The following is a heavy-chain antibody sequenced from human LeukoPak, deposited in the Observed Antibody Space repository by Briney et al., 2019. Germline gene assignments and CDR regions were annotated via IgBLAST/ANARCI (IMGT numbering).Heavy chain of an antibody. CDR1: GFTFSTYS. V-gene: IGHV3-48*04. CDR3: ASGSRDGYNYRFDY. CDR2: ISSSGSTI. Sequence: GGSLRLSCAASGFTFSTYSMNWVRQAPGKGLEWVSYISSSGSTIYYADSVKGRFTISRDNAKNSLYLQMNSLRAEDTAVYYCASGSRDGYNYRFDYWGQGTLVTVSS. D-gene: IGHD5-24*01. J-gene: IGHJ4*02.